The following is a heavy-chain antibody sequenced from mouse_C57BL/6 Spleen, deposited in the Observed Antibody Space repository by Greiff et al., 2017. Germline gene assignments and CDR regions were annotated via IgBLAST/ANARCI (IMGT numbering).Heavy chain of an antibody. CDR3: ARARDSSGYFDY. V-gene: IGHV5-16*01. D-gene: IGHD3-2*02. CDR1: GFTFSDYY. Sequence: DVKLVESEGGLVQPGSSMKLSCTASGFTFSDYYMAWVRQVPEKGLEWVANINYDGSSTYYLDSLKSRFIISRDNAKNILYLQMRSLKSEDTATYYCARARDSSGYFDYWGQGTTLTVSS. J-gene: IGHJ2*01. CDR2: INYDGSST.